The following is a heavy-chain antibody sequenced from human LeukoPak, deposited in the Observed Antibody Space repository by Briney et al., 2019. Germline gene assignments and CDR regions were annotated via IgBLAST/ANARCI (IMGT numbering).Heavy chain of an antibody. CDR3: ARDVS. D-gene: IGHD5/OR15-5a*01. J-gene: IGHJ5*02. CDR1: GLTFSSYW. V-gene: IGHV3-7*01. Sequence: GGSLRLSCAASGLTFSSYWMSWVRQAPGKGLEWVANIKQDGSEKYYVDSVKGRFSISRDNAKNSLYLQMNSLRAEDTAVYYCARDVSWGQGTLVTVSS. CDR2: IKQDGSEK.